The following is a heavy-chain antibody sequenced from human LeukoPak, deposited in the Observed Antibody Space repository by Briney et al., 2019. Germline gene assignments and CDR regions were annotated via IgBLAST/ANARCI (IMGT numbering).Heavy chain of an antibody. D-gene: IGHD1-7*01. CDR2: IKQDGSEK. V-gene: IGHV3-7*01. J-gene: IGHJ4*02. Sequence: GGTLRLYCAASGFPFSSYWMSWVRQAPGKGLEGVANIKQDGSEKYYEAAVKGRFPISRYNTKNSLYLQMNSLRAEDTAVYYCARLLITGTTPSNFGYWGQGTLVTVSS. CDR3: ARLLITGTTPSNFGY. CDR1: GFPFSSYW.